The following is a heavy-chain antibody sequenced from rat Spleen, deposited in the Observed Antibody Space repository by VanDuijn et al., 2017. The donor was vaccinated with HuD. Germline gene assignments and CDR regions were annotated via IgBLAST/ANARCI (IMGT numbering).Heavy chain of an antibody. J-gene: IGHJ3*01. CDR3: VRQDTSGYSNWFAY. CDR2: ISYDGGDT. D-gene: IGHD4-3*01. Sequence: EVQLVESGGGLVQPGRSMKLSCAASGFTFSNYGLAWVRQAPKKGLEWVASISYDGGDTYYRDSVKGRFTISRDNAKNTLYLQLDSLRSEDTATYYCVRQDTSGYSNWFAYWGQGTLVTVSS. CDR1: GFTFSNYG. V-gene: IGHV5S13*01.